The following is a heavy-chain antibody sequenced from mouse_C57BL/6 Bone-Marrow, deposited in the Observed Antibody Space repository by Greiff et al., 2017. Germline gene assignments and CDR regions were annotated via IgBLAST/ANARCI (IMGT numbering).Heavy chain of an antibody. CDR3: VRLGSSYRYYAMDY. V-gene: IGHV1-31*01. Sequence: EVQLQQSGPELVKPGASVKISCKASGYSFTGYYMHWVKQSHGNILDWIGYIYPYNGVSSYNQKFKGKATLTVDKSSITAYMEPRSLTSEDSAVYYCVRLGSSYRYYAMDYGGQGTSGTVSS. J-gene: IGHJ4*01. D-gene: IGHD1-1*01. CDR1: GYSFTGYY. CDR2: IYPYNGVS.